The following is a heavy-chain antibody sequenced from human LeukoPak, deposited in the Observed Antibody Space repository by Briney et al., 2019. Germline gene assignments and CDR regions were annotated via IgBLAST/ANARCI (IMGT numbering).Heavy chain of an antibody. CDR1: GYTFGTYG. J-gene: IGHJ3*01. Sequence: GASVKVSCKASGYTFGTYGLSWVRQAPGQGLEWMGWISGFKGNTNYAQKFQGRVTMTTDTSTTTAYIELRSLTSDDTAVYYCARDFLSYDGSESHCDDTFDVWGQGTMVTVSS. V-gene: IGHV1-18*01. CDR2: ISGFKGNT. D-gene: IGHD3-22*01. CDR3: ARDFLSYDGSESHCDDTFDV.